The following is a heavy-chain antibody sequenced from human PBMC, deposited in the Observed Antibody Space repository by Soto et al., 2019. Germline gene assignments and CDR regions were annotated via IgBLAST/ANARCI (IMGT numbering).Heavy chain of an antibody. CDR2: ISYDGSNK. V-gene: IGHV3-30-3*01. J-gene: IGHJ2*01. CDR1: GFTFSSDA. CDR3: ARPLWRDDYNWGYFDL. Sequence: QVPLVESGGGVVQPGRSLRLSCAASGFTFSSDAMHWVRQAPGKGLEWVAVISYDGSNKYYADSVKGRFTISRDNSKKTLYLQMNSLRAEDTAVYYCARPLWRDDYNWGYFDLWGRGTLVTVSS. D-gene: IGHD4-4*01.